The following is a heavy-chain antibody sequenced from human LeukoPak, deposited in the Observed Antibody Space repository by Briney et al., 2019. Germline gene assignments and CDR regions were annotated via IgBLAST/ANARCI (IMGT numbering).Heavy chain of an antibody. CDR2: ISGSGGST. D-gene: IGHD6-19*01. CDR1: GFTFSSYA. Sequence: PGGSLRLSCAASGFTFSSYAMSWVRQAPGKVLEWVSAISGSGGSTYYADSVKGRFTISRDNAKNSLYLQMNSLRAEDTAVYYCARSAQPYSSGWQGGSFDYWGQGTLVTVSS. CDR3: ARSAQPYSSGWQGGSFDY. V-gene: IGHV3-23*01. J-gene: IGHJ4*02.